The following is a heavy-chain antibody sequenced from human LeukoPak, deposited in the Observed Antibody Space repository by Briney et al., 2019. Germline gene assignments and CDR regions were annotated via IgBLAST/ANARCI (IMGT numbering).Heavy chain of an antibody. CDR3: VRYDVDARRLDY. Sequence: PGGSLRLSCAASGFSFSAYWMNWVRQAPGKGLVWVSRINNEGTGTDYADSVRGRFTISRVNVENTLYLQMNSLSADDTAMYYCVRYDVDARRLDYWGQGTLVTVSS. CDR2: INNEGTGT. J-gene: IGHJ4*02. D-gene: IGHD1-1*01. V-gene: IGHV3-74*01. CDR1: GFSFSAYW.